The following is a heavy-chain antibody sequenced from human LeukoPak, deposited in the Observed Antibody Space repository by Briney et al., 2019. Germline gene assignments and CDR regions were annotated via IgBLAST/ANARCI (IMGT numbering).Heavy chain of an antibody. CDR1: GFTFSTYW. V-gene: IGHV3-74*01. CDR3: ARAPSEIGGYYPEYFRH. J-gene: IGHJ1*01. CDR2: IKSDGST. Sequence: GGSLRLSCAASGFTFSTYWMQWVRQAPGKGLVWVSRIKSDGSTNYADSVKGRFTISRDNAKNTVSLQMNSLRPEDTGVYYCARAPSEIGGYYPEYFRHWGQGTLVTVSS. D-gene: IGHD3-22*01.